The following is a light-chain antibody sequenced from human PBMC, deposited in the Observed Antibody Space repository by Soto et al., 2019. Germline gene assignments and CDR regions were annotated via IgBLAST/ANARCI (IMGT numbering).Light chain of an antibody. CDR3: QQYNSYPYT. J-gene: IGKJ2*01. CDR2: KAS. CDR1: QSISSW. Sequence: DLQMTQSPSTLSTSVGDRVTITCRASQSISSWLAWYQQKPGEAPKLLIYKASSLESGVPSRFSGSGSGTEFTLTISSLQPDDFATYLCQQYNSYPYTFGQGTKLENK. V-gene: IGKV1-5*03.